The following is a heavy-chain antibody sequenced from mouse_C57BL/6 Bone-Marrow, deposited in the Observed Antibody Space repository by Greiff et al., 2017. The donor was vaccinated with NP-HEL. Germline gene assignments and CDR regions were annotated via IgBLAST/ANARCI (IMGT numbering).Heavy chain of an antibody. CDR2: INPGSGGT. CDR3: ARSPTTGDWYFDV. V-gene: IGHV1-54*01. D-gene: IGHD2-12*01. CDR1: GYAFTNYL. J-gene: IGHJ1*03. Sequence: VKLMESGAELVRPGTSVKVSCKASGYAFTNYLIEWVKQRPGQGLEWIGVINPGSGGTNYNEKFKGKATLTADKSSSTAYMQLSSLTSEDSAVYFCARSPTTGDWYFDVWGTGTTVTVSS.